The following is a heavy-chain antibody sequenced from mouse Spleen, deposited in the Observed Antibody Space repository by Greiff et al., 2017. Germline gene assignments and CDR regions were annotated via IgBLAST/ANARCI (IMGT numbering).Heavy chain of an antibody. D-gene: IGHD4-1*01. CDR2: IDPENGNT. J-gene: IGHJ2*01. Sequence: EVKLQESGAELVRPGALVKLSCKASGFNIKDYYMHWVKQRPEQGLEWIGWIDPENGNTIYDPKFQGKASITADTSSNTAYLQLSSLTSEDTAVYYCARGGTGGNYFDYWGQGTTLTVSS. CDR1: GFNIKDYY. CDR3: ARGGTGGNYFDY. V-gene: IGHV14-1*02.